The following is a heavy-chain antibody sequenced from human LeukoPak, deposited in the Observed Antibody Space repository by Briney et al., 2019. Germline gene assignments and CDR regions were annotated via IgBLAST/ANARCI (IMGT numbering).Heavy chain of an antibody. D-gene: IGHD1-7*01. J-gene: IGHJ4*02. CDR2: INPNSGAT. Sequence: GAPVKVSCKTSGYTLSDYYMHWVRQAPGQGLEWMGWINPNSGATTYAENFQGRVIMTRDTSISTAYMELTSLRSDDTALYYCARGVLRELRGFDYWGQGTLVTVSS. CDR3: ARGVLRELRGFDY. V-gene: IGHV1-2*02. CDR1: GYTLSDYY.